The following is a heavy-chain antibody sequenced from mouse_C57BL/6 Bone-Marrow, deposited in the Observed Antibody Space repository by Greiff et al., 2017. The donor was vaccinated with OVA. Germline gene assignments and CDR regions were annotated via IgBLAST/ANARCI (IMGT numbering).Heavy chain of an antibody. CDR1: GFTFTDYY. CDR3: ARPYYYGSSSLFAD. Sequence: EVQLVESGGGLVQPGGSLSLSCAASGFTFTDYYMSWVRQPPGKALEWLGFLRNKANGYTTESSASVKGRFTISRDNSQSILYLQMNALRAEDSATYYCARPYYYGSSSLFADWGQGTLVTVSA. CDR2: LRNKANGYTT. D-gene: IGHD1-1*01. V-gene: IGHV7-3*01. J-gene: IGHJ3*01.